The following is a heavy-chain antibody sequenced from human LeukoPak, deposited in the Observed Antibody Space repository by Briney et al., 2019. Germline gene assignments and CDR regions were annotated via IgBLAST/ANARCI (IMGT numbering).Heavy chain of an antibody. CDR2: ISSSSSYI. J-gene: IGHJ6*03. V-gene: IGHV3-21*01. CDR1: GFTFSSYG. Sequence: GGSLRLSCAASGFTFSSYGMSWVRQAPGKGLEWVSSISSSSSYIYYADSVKGRFTISRDNAKNTLYLQMNSLRADDTAIYYCVRDHYYSMDVWGKGTTVTISS. CDR3: VRDHYYSMDV.